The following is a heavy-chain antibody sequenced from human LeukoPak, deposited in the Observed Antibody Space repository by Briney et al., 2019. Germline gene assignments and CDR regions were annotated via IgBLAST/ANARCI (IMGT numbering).Heavy chain of an antibody. Sequence: SETLSLTCTVSGGSISSFYWSWIRQPPPKGLEWIGYMYYSGSANYNPSLKCRVTISVDTSKRQFSLKLTSVTAADTAVYFWAMGSAKFDPWGQGTLVIVSS. CDR1: GGSISSFY. D-gene: IGHD1-26*01. CDR3: AMGSAKFDP. J-gene: IGHJ5*02. CDR2: MYYSGSA. V-gene: IGHV4-59*01.